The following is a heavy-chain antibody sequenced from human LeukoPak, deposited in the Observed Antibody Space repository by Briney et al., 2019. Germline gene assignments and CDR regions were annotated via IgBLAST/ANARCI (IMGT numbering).Heavy chain of an antibody. J-gene: IGHJ6*02. D-gene: IGHD2-15*01. V-gene: IGHV4-4*07. Sequence: PSETLSLTCTVSGGSISSYYWSWIRQPAGKGLEWIGRIYTSGSTNYNPSLKSRVTMSVDTSKNQFSLKLSSVTAADTAVYYCARDPNRIVRGGPLYGMDVWGQGTTVTVSS. CDR2: IYTSGST. CDR3: ARDPNRIVRGGPLYGMDV. CDR1: GGSISSYY.